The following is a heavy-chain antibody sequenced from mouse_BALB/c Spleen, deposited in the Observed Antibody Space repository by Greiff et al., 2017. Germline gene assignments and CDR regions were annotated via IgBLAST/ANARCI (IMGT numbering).Heavy chain of an antibody. D-gene: IGHD1-1*01. V-gene: IGHV2-9*02. J-gene: IGHJ2*01. CDR1: GFSLTSYG. CDR2: IWAGGST. CDR3: ASHYYGSSYAPFHY. Sequence: VKVVESGPGLVAPSQSLSITCTVSGFSLTSYGVHWVRQPPGKGLEWLGVIWAGGSTNYNSALMSRLSISKDNSKSQVFLKMNSLQTDDTAMYYCASHYYGSSYAPFHYWGQGTTLTVSS.